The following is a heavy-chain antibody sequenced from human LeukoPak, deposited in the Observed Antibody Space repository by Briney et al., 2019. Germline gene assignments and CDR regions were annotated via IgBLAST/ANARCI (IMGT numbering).Heavy chain of an antibody. D-gene: IGHD7-27*01. CDR3: ARGMGNIDY. V-gene: IGHV4-34*01. Sequence: SETLSLTCTVSGGSISSHYWSWIRQPPGKGLEWIGEINHSGSTNYNPSLKSRVTISVDTSKNQFSLKLSSVTATDTAVYYCARGMGNIDYWGQGTLVTVSS. J-gene: IGHJ4*02. CDR2: INHSGST. CDR1: GGSISSHY.